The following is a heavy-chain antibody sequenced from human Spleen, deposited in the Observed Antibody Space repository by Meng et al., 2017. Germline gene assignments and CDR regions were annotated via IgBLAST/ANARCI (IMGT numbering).Heavy chain of an antibody. J-gene: IGHJ3*01. CDR3: ARDFSEYSYAYDAFDF. CDR1: GFTFSSYA. Sequence: GESLKISCAASGFTFSSYAIHWVRQAPGKGLEWVAVISYDGSNKYYADSVKGRFTISRDNAKNSLYLQMNSLRAEDTAVYYCARDFSEYSYAYDAFDFWGQGTMVTVSS. D-gene: IGHD5-18*01. V-gene: IGHV3-30*07. CDR2: ISYDGSNK.